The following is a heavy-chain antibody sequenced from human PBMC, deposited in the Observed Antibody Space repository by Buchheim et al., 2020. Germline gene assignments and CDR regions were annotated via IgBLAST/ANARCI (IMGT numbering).Heavy chain of an antibody. CDR1: GHSVSSSSW. J-gene: IGHJ5*02. V-gene: IGHV4-28*05. CDR3: ARKGIESRGFDP. CDR2: IYYDGRL. Sequence: QVLLQESGPALVKPSDTLSLTCGVSGHSVSSSSWWGWIRQPPGKGLEWIGYIYYDGRLFDNPSLKSRLTLSIDTSKNQFSQKLHSETAVDTGVYYCARKGIESRGFDPWGQGIL.